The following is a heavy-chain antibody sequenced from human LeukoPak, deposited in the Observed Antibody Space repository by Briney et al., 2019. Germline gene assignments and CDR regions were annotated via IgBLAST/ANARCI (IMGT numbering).Heavy chain of an antibody. J-gene: IGHJ5*02. Sequence: PGGSLRLSCAASGFTVSSNYMSWVRQAPGKGLEWVSVIYSGGSTYYADSVKGRFTISRDNSKNTLYLQMNSLRAEDTAVYYCARERTHIRVTSYGSGSYYPGWFDPWGQGTLVTVSS. CDR1: GFTVSSNY. V-gene: IGHV3-66*01. D-gene: IGHD3-10*01. CDR2: IYSGGST. CDR3: ARERTHIRVTSYGSGSYYPGWFDP.